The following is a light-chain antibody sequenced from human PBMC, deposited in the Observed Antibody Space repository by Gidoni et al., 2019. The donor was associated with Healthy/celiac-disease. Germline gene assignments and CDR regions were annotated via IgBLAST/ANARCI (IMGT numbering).Light chain of an antibody. CDR3: QQYNSYSPLT. V-gene: IGKV1-5*01. CDR1: QSISSW. CDR2: DAS. J-gene: IGKJ4*01. Sequence: DIHMTQSPSTLSASVGDRVTITCRPSQSISSWLAGYQQKPGKAPKLLIYDASSLESGVPSRFSGSGSGTEFTLTISSLQPDDVATYYCQQYNSYSPLTFGGGTKVEIK.